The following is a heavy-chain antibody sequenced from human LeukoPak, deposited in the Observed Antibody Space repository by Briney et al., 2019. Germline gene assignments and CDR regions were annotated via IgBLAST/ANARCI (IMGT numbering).Heavy chain of an antibody. J-gene: IGHJ4*02. CDR1: GFTFGDYA. CDR3: TRGGGQWLVPIIDY. CDR2: IRSKAYGGTT. Sequence: GGSLRLSCTASGFTFGDYAMSWFRQAPGKGLEWGGFIRSKAYGGTTEDAASVKGRFTISRDDSKSIAYLQMNSLKTEDTAVYYCTRGGGQWLVPIIDYWGQGTLVTVSS. V-gene: IGHV3-49*03. D-gene: IGHD6-19*01.